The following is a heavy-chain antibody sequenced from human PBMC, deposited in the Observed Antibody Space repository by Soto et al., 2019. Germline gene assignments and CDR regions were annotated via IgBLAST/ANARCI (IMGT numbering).Heavy chain of an antibody. CDR2: IAYDGSNK. V-gene: IGHV3-30*18. J-gene: IGHJ4*02. CDR1: GFTFRSYG. Sequence: QVQLVESGGGVVQPGRSLRLSCAASGFTFRSYGMQWVRQAPDKGLEWVAVIAYDGSNKYYADSVKGRFTISRDNSKNTLYLQMNSLRAEDTAVYYCANGREYYFDYWGQGTLVTVSS. CDR3: ANGREYYFDY.